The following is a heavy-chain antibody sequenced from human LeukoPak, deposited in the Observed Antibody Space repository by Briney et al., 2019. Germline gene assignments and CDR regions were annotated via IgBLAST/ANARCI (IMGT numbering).Heavy chain of an antibody. J-gene: IGHJ4*02. CDR2: IYSGGST. CDR1: GFTVGSNY. Sequence: GGSLRLSCAASGFTVGSNYMSWVRQAPGKGLEWVSVIYSGGSTYYADSVKGRFTISRDNSKNTLYLQMNSLRAEDTAVYYCARTPRGYDILTEVWGQGTLVTVSS. D-gene: IGHD3-9*01. V-gene: IGHV3-53*01. CDR3: ARTPRGYDILTEV.